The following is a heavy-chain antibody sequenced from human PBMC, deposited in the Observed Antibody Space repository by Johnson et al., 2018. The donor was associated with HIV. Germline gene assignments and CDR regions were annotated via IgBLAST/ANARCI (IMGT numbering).Heavy chain of an antibody. D-gene: IGHD6-19*01. CDR1: GFTFSSYA. Sequence: QVQLVESGGGVVQPGRSLRLSCAASGFTFSSYAMHWVRQAPGKGLEWVAVISYDGSNKYYADSVKGRFTISRDNSKNTLYLQMNSLRAEDTAVYYCVRENDLVPVAGTIWGQGTMVTVSS. V-gene: IGHV3-30*04. CDR2: ISYDGSNK. J-gene: IGHJ3*02. CDR3: VRENDLVPVAGTI.